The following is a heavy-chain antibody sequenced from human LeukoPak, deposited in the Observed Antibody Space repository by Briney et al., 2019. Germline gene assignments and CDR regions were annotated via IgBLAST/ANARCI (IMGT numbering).Heavy chain of an antibody. D-gene: IGHD3-22*01. CDR2: INPSGGST. CDR1: GYTFSSYY. V-gene: IGHV1-46*01. CDR3: ARGPSHYDTSGHFDY. J-gene: IGHJ4*02. Sequence: GASVKVSCKASGYTFSSYYMHWVRQAPGRGLEWMGIINPSGGSTTYPQKFQGRVTMTRDTSTGTFYMELSTLRSEDTAVYFCARGPSHYDTSGHFDYWGQGTLITVSS.